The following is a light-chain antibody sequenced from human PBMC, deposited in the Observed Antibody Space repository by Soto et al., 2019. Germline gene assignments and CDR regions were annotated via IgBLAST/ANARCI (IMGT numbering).Light chain of an antibody. CDR2: AVS. Sequence: QSALTQPRSVSGSPGQSVTISCTGTNSDVGRYNFVSWYQQLPGKAPKLLISAVSQRPSGVPDRFSGSKSGNTASLTFSGLQADDEADYFCYSYTASDIWVFGGGTQLTVL. V-gene: IGLV2-11*01. CDR3: YSYTASDIWV. CDR1: NSDVGRYNF. J-gene: IGLJ3*02.